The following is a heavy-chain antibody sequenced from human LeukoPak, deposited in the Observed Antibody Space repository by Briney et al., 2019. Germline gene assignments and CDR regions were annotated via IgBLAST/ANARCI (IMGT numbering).Heavy chain of an antibody. V-gene: IGHV3-66*01. CDR3: ARDVSVLWFGEQSGAFDP. CDR1: GVPVSNNY. CDR2: IYSDGST. Sequence: GGSLRLSWAASGVPVSNNYMSLVRQAPGKGLEWVSVIYSDGSTYYADSVKGRFTISRNNSKNTLYLQMSSLRAEDTAVYYCARDVSVLWFGEQSGAFDPWGQGTLVTVSS. J-gene: IGHJ5*02. D-gene: IGHD3-10*01.